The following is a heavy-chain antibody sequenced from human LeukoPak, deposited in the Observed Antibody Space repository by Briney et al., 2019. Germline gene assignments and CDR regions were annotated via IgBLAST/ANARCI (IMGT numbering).Heavy chain of an antibody. CDR3: TRHGGGDAGYAVFDN. CDR1: GFTLIGSA. Sequence: PTGGSLMLSCAASGFTLIGSAIHWVRQGSGKGLERVGHIRSKTNNYATAYAASVKGRFTISRDDSKNTAYLQMDSLKPEDTAVYYCTRHGGGDAGYAVFDNWGQGTLVTVSS. J-gene: IGHJ4*02. V-gene: IGHV3-73*01. D-gene: IGHD5-12*01. CDR2: IRSKTNNYAT.